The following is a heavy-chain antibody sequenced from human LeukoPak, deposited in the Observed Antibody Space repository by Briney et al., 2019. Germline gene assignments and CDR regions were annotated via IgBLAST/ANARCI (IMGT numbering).Heavy chain of an antibody. D-gene: IGHD3-10*01. CDR1: GFTFSDYY. CDR2: ISSSSRYT. CDR3: ARDSVGWFGELSGAFDI. Sequence: KSGGSLTLSCAASGFTFSDYYMSWIRQAPGKGLGWVSYISSSSRYTNHADSVKGRFTISRDNAKNSLYLQMNSLRAEDTAVYYCARDSVGWFGELSGAFDIWAKGQWSPSLQ. J-gene: IGHJ3*02. V-gene: IGHV3-11*05.